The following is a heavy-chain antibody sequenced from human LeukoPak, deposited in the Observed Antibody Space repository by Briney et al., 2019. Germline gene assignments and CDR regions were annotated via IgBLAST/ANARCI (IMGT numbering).Heavy chain of an antibody. CDR1: GDSVSSHDAA. Sequence: PSQTLSLTCAISGDSVSSHDAAWNWIRQSPSRGLEWLGRTYHRSKWYNDYAVSVKSRITINADTSKNLFSLQLNSMTPEDTAVYYCATREFDFWGRGTLVTVSS. J-gene: IGHJ2*01. V-gene: IGHV6-1*01. CDR3: ATREFDF. CDR2: TYHRSKWYN.